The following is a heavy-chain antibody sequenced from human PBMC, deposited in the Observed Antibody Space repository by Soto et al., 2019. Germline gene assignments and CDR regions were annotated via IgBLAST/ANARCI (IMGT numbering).Heavy chain of an antibody. CDR2: IYYSGST. J-gene: IGHJ6*02. CDR3: ARDPNEVSGGGYGLDV. CDR1: GGSISSSSYY. V-gene: IGHV4-30-4*08. Sequence: PSETLSLTCTVSGGSISSSSYYWGWIRQPPGKGLEWIGCIYYSGSTYYNPSLQSRLTISVDTSKNQFSLKLSSVTAADTAVYYCARDPNEVSGGGYGLDVWGQGTSVTVSS. D-gene: IGHD1-1*01.